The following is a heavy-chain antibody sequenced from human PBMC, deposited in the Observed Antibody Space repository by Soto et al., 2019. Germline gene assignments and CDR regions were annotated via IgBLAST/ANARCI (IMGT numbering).Heavy chain of an antibody. CDR2: ISSSSSYI. D-gene: IGHD3-22*01. Sequence: PGGSLRLSCAASGFTFSSYSMNWVRQAPGKGLEWGSSISSSSSYIYYADSVKGRFTISRDNAKNSLYLKMNSLRAEDTAVYSCGRVMILADRYGMEVWGQGTTVIAS. V-gene: IGHV3-21*01. J-gene: IGHJ6*02. CDR3: GRVMILADRYGMEV. CDR1: GFTFSSYS.